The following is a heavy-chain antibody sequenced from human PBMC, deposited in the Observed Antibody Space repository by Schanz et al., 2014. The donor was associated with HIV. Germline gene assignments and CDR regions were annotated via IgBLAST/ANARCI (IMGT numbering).Heavy chain of an antibody. Sequence: EVQLVESGGGLVQPGRSLRLSCATSGFFLDDYAMHWVRQAQGKGLEWVSGISWNSGSIGYAESVKGRFTISRDNSKNTLYLQMNSLRAEDTAVYYCARGGIWEWDQPDFDYWGQGTLVTVSS. CDR2: ISWNSGSI. D-gene: IGHD2-15*01. CDR1: GFFLDDYA. CDR3: ARGGIWEWDQPDFDY. J-gene: IGHJ4*02. V-gene: IGHV3-9*01.